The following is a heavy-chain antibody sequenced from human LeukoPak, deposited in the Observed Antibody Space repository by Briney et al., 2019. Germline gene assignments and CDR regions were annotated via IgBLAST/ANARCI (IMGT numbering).Heavy chain of an antibody. J-gene: IGHJ4*02. CDR3: ARFYCSGGSCYSVDY. V-gene: IGHV4-30-4*08. Sequence: YWIGWVRQMPGKGLEWIGYIYYSGSTYYNPSLKSRVTISVDTSKNQFSLKLSSVTAADTAVYYCARFYCSGGSCYSVDYWGQGTLVTVSS. CDR1: Y. D-gene: IGHD2-15*01. CDR2: IYYSGST.